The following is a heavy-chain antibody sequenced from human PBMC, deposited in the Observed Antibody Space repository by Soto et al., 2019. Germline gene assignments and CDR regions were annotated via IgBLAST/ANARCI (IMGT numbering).Heavy chain of an antibody. CDR1: GYLFTAYS. CDR2: VNPSGGST. V-gene: IGHV1-46*01. J-gene: IGHJ1*01. CDR3: AREENCSGGTCYSEYFHR. D-gene: IGHD2-15*01. Sequence: ASVKVSCKASGYLFTAYSMHWVRLPPGQGRAWMGVVNPSGGSTKYAENCQGRVTMTRDTSTTTMYMEMSSLRSDDTAIYYCAREENCSGGTCYSEYFHRWGQGTLVTVSS.